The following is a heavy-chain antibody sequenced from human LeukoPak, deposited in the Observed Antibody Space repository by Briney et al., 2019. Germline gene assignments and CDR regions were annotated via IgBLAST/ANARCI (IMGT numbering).Heavy chain of an antibody. J-gene: IGHJ6*02. V-gene: IGHV3-30*03. CDR1: GFTFSSYG. D-gene: IGHD6-19*01. CDR2: ISYDGSNK. Sequence: GRSLRLSCAASGFTFSSYGMHWVRQAPGXGLEWVAVISYDGSNKYYADSVKGRFTISRDNSKNTLYLQMNSLRAEDTAVYYCARGSYYSYYYGMDVWGQGTTVTVSS. CDR3: ARGSYYSYYYGMDV.